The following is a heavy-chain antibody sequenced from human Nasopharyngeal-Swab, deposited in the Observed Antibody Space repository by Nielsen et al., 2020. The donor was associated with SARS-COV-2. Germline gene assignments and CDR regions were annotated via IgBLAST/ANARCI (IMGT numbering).Heavy chain of an antibody. Sequence: ASVKVSCKASGYTFIDFSVHWVRHAPGQRLEWMGRINPDNGYTKYSQMFQDRVSITRDTSANTVYMELSSLRSEDTAVVFCARLGAAGDFDYWGQGSLVTVSS. V-gene: IGHV1-3*01. J-gene: IGHJ4*02. D-gene: IGHD6-13*01. CDR3: ARLGAAGDFDY. CDR2: INPDNGYT. CDR1: GYTFIDFS.